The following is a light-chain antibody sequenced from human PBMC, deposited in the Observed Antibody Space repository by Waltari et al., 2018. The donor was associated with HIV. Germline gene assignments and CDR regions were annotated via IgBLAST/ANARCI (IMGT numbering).Light chain of an antibody. CDR3: QQYYTTPLT. Sequence: DIVMTQSPDSLAVSLGERATINCRSSQRVLYSSSNKNNLAWYQQKPGQPPKLLIYWASTRESGVPDRFSGSGSGTDFTLTISSLQAEDVAVYYCQQYYTTPLTFGGGTKVEIK. CDR1: QRVLYSSSNKNN. J-gene: IGKJ4*01. CDR2: WAS. V-gene: IGKV4-1*01.